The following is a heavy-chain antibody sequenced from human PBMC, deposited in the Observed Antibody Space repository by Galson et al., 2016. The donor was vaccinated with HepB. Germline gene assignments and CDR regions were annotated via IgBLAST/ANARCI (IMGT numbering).Heavy chain of an antibody. V-gene: IGHV3-43*01. J-gene: IGHJ6*02. CDR1: GFAFDDYT. CDR3: AEDKNTAVESFYSGMDV. CDR2: ISWDGVTT. D-gene: IGHD5-18*01. Sequence: SLRLSCAASGFAFDDYTMHWVRQAPGKGLEWVSLISWDGVTTYYADSLRGRFTISRDNSKNSLYLQMNSLTTEDTALYYCAEDKNTAVESFYSGMDVWGQGTTRTVSS.